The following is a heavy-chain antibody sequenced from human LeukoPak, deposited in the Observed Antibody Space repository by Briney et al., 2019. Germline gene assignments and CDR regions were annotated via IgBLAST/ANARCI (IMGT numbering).Heavy chain of an antibody. D-gene: IGHD4-17*01. CDR1: GYTFTSYG. CDR2: ISVYNGIT. Sequence: ASVKVSCKASGYTFTSYGIHWVRQAPGQGLEWMGWISVYNGITNYAQILQGRVTMTADRSTSTAYMELRSLRSDDTAVYYCARGPPVFTVSRGDYWGQGTLVTVSS. CDR3: ARGPPVFTVSRGDY. J-gene: IGHJ4*02. V-gene: IGHV1-18*01.